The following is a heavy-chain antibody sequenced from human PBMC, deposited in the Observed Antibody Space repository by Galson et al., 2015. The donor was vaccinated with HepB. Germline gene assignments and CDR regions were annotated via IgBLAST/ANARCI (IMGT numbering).Heavy chain of an antibody. CDR3: ARFRVPWANRDAFDI. Sequence: QSGAEVKKPGESLRISCEGSGYSFTSHWITWVRQMPGKGLEWMGRIDPSDSYSNYSPSFQGHVTISADKSISTAYLQWSSLKASDTAMYYCARFRVPWANRDAFDIWGQGTIVTVSS. D-gene: IGHD1-14*01. J-gene: IGHJ3*02. CDR1: GYSFTSHW. V-gene: IGHV5-10-1*01. CDR2: IDPSDSYS.